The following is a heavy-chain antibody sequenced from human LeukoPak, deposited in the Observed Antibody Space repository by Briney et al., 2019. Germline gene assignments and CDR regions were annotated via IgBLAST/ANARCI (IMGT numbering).Heavy chain of an antibody. V-gene: IGHV4-30-4*01. D-gene: IGHD5-18*01. J-gene: IGHJ4*02. CDR3: ARVRDTAMVYFDY. CDR2: IYYSGST. Sequence: PSETLSLTCTVSGGSISSGDYYWSWIRQPPGKGLEWIGYIYYSGSTYYNPSLKSRVTISVDTSKNQFSLKLSSVTAADTAVYYCARVRDTAMVYFDYWGQGTLVTVSS. CDR1: GGSISSGDYY.